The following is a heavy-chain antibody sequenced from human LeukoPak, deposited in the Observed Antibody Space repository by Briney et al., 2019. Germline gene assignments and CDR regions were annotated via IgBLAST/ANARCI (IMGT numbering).Heavy chain of an antibody. CDR1: GFTFSNFG. D-gene: IGHD4-17*01. J-gene: IGHJ4*02. V-gene: IGHV3-30*02. Sequence: PGGSLRLSCAPSGFTFSNFGMHWIRQAPGKGLEWVAVERSGGSKHYAGSVKGRFTISRDNSKNTLWLEMNNLRTDDTAVYYCAKDRDDYGNDCWGQGVLVTVST. CDR2: ERSGGSK. CDR3: AKDRDDYGNDC.